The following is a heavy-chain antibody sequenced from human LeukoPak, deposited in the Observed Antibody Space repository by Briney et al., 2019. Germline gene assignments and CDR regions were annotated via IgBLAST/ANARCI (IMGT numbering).Heavy chain of an antibody. CDR3: AKGYGFGTDH. J-gene: IGHJ4*02. CDR2: IQYDGSKQ. Sequence: GGSLRLSCAASGFTFSTYGMHWVRQAPGKGLEWVAFIQYDGSKQYYVDSVKGRFTVSRDNSKNTLYLQMNSLRPEDTAVYYCAKGYGFGTDHWGQGTLVTVSS. V-gene: IGHV3-30*02. D-gene: IGHD3-3*01. CDR1: GFTFSTYG.